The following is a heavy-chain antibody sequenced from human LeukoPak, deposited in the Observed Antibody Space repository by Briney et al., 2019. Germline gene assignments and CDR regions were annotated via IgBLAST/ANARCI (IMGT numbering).Heavy chain of an antibody. CDR2: INSDGGST. CDR1: GFTFSSYS. CDR3: AIVPDGSVNY. V-gene: IGHV3-74*03. Sequence: GGSLRLSCAASGFTFSSYSMHWVRQAPGKGLGWVSRINSDGGSTVYADSVKGRFTISRDNAKSTLYLQMNSLRAEDTAVYYCAIVPDGSVNYCGQGTLVTVSS. J-gene: IGHJ4*02. D-gene: IGHD3-10*01.